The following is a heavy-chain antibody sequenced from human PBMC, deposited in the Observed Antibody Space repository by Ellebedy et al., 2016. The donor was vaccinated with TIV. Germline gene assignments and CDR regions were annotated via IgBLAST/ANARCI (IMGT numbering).Heavy chain of an antibody. CDR3: ARVETAGTGYYYYYGMDV. D-gene: IGHD6-13*01. Sequence: ASVKVSCKASGYTFTGYYMHWVRQAPGQGLEWMGWINPNSGGTNYAQKFQGRVTMTRDTSISTAYMELSRLRSDDTAVYYCARVETAGTGYYYYYGMDVWGQGTTVTVSS. V-gene: IGHV1-2*02. CDR1: GYTFTGYY. CDR2: INPNSGGT. J-gene: IGHJ6*02.